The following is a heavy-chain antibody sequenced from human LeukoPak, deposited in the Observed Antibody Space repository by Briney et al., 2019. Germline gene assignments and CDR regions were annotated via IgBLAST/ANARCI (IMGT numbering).Heavy chain of an antibody. J-gene: IGHJ3*02. Sequence: SETLSLTCAVYGGSFSAYYWSWIRQPPGKGLEWIGEINHSGSTNYNPSLKSRVPISVDRSKKQFSLRLSSVTAADTALYYCARRERAVRAFDMWGQGTMVTVSS. CDR3: ARRERAVRAFDM. V-gene: IGHV4-34*01. CDR1: GGSFSAYY. CDR2: INHSGST. D-gene: IGHD5-24*01.